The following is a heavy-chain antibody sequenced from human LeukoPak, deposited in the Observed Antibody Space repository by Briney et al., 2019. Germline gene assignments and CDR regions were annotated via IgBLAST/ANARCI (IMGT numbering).Heavy chain of an antibody. J-gene: IGHJ4*02. D-gene: IGHD3-10*01. V-gene: IGHV4-4*07. CDR2: IYTSGST. CDR1: GGSISSYY. Sequence: PSETLSLTCTVSGGSISSYYWSWIRQPVGKGLEWIGRIYTSGSTNYNPSLKSRVTISVDTSKNQFSLKLSSVTAADTAVYYCARGPIYYYGSGSYYKYWGQGTLVTVSS. CDR3: ARGPIYYYGSGSYYKY.